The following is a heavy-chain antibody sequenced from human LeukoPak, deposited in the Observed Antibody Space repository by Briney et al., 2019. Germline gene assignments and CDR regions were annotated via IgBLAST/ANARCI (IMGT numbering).Heavy chain of an antibody. CDR3: ARGILRDYYDSSGFYHRGGVGY. D-gene: IGHD3-22*01. CDR2: IHTSGTM. J-gene: IGHJ4*02. CDR1: GGSVSTGSYY. V-gene: IGHV4-61*09. Sequence: SETLSLICTVSGGSVSTGSYYWSWIRQPAGRGLEWIGHIHTSGTMNYNASLKSRVRISVETSKNQFSLRLSSVTAADTAVYFCARGILRDYYDSSGFYHRGGVGYWGQGTLVTVSS.